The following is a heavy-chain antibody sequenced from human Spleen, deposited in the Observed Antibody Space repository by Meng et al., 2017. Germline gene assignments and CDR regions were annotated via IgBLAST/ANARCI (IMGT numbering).Heavy chain of an antibody. V-gene: IGHV4-31*03. J-gene: IGHJ4*02. CDR1: GGSSSSGGYF. CDR2: IYYSGST. Sequence: HLQEYAPEVVKHSLTLSLTCTVSGGSSSSGGYFCSGIRRPPGKGLEWIGYIYYSGSTYYNPSLKSRVTISVDTSKNQFSLKLCSVTAADTAVYYCAHDISSWCVGANWGQGTLVTVSS. D-gene: IGHD6-13*01. CDR3: AHDISSWCVGAN.